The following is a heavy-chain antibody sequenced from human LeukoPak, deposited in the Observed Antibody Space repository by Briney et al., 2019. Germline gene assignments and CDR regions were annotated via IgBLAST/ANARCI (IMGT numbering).Heavy chain of an antibody. V-gene: IGHV3-23*01. CDR3: ANLAVGGSYLYYFDY. D-gene: IGHD1-26*01. Sequence: GGSLRLSFAASGFTFSSYAMSWVRQAPGKGLEWVSAISGSGGSTYYADSVKGRFTISRDNSKNTLYLQMNSLRAEDTAVYYCANLAVGGSYLYYFDYWGQGTLVTVSS. CDR2: ISGSGGST. J-gene: IGHJ4*02. CDR1: GFTFSSYA.